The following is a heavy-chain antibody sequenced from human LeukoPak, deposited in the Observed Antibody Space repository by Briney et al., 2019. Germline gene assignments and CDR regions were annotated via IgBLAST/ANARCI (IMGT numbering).Heavy chain of an antibody. CDR2: MNPNSGNT. CDR1: GYTFTSYD. J-gene: IGHJ6*02. CDR3: ARERPKTRVYYYYGMDV. V-gene: IGHV1-8*01. Sequence: ASVKVSCKASGYTFTSYDINWVRQATGQGLEWMGWMNPNSGNTGYAQKFQGRVTVTRNTSISTAYMELSSLRSEDTAVYYCARERPKTRVYYYYGMDVWGQGTTVTVSS. D-gene: IGHD1-1*01.